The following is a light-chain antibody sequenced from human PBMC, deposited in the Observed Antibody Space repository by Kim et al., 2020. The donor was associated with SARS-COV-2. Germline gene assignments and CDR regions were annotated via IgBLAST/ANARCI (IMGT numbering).Light chain of an antibody. CDR3: SSSASSSTYV. CDR1: SSDVGSYNL. Sequence: QSVVTQPASVSGSPGQSITISCTGTSSDVGSYNLVSWYQQHPGKAPKLMIYEVSKRPSGFSDRFSGSKSGNTASLTISGLQAEDEADYYCSSSASSSTYVFGTGTKVTVL. V-gene: IGLV2-14*02. J-gene: IGLJ1*01. CDR2: EVS.